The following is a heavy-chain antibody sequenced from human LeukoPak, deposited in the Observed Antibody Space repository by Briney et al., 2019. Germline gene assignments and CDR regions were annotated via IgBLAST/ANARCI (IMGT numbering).Heavy chain of an antibody. V-gene: IGHV3-21*01. J-gene: IGHJ4*02. Sequence: GGSLRLSCAASGFTFSSHAMSWVRQAPGKGLEWVSSISSSSYIYYADSVKGRFTISRDNAKNSLYLQMNSLRAEDTAVYYCARGTRIFDYWGQGTLVTVSS. CDR2: ISSSSYI. CDR3: ARGTRIFDY. D-gene: IGHD2-15*01. CDR1: GFTFSSHA.